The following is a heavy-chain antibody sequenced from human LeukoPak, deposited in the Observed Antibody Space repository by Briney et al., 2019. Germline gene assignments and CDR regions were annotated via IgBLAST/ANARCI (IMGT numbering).Heavy chain of an antibody. CDR3: ARGPVGGPGVAGTWYFDC. Sequence: PGGSLRLSCAASGFTFRNYAIHWVRQAPGKGLEWVAVISYDGGKKYYADTVKGRFTISRDNSKNMLYLQMSSLRPEDTADYYCARGPVGGPGVAGTWYFDCWGQGTLVTVSS. CDR1: GFTFRNYA. V-gene: IGHV3-30-3*01. CDR2: ISYDGGKK. J-gene: IGHJ4*02. D-gene: IGHD6-19*01.